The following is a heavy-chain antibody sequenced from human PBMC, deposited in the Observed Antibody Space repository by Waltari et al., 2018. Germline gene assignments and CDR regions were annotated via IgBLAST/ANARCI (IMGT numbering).Heavy chain of an antibody. CDR1: GSTFSSKA. CDR2: ISGSGGST. J-gene: IGHJ4*02. CDR3: ANPGWYSVY. D-gene: IGHD6-19*01. Sequence: EVQLLEYGGGWVQHGGSLRLSCAATGSTFSSKAMSWVRQAPGKGLEWVSAISGSGGSTYYADSVKGRFTISRDNSKNTLYLQMNSLRAEDTAVYYCANPGWYSVYWGQGTLVTVSS. V-gene: IGHV3-23*01.